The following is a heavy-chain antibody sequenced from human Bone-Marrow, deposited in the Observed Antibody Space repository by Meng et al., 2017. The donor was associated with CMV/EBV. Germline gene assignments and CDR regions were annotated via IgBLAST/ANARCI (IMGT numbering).Heavy chain of an antibody. J-gene: IGHJ4*02. CDR1: GFTFSSYG. CDR3: ATAYRNYYDSSGYKRRGDY. D-gene: IGHD3-22*01. CDR2: IRYDGTNK. Sequence: GGSLRLSCAASGFTFSSYGMYWVRQAPGKGLEWVAFIRYDGTNKYYPDSVKGRFTISRDNSKNTLYLQMNSLRPEDTAVYYCATAYRNYYDSSGYKRRGDYWGQGTLVTVSS. V-gene: IGHV3-30*02.